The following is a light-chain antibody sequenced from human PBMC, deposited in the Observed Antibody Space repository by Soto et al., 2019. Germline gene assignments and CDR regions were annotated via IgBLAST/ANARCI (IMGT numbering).Light chain of an antibody. CDR1: QDIRNY. Sequence: IQVTQSPTSLSASLGDRVTITCRSSQDIRNYLGWYQQKPGKAPQLLIYGASSLQRGVSSRFSGSGFGTDFTLTISSLQPEDSATYYCLQDRSHFWTFGQGTKVDIK. CDR3: LQDRSHFWT. CDR2: GAS. J-gene: IGKJ1*01. V-gene: IGKV1-6*01.